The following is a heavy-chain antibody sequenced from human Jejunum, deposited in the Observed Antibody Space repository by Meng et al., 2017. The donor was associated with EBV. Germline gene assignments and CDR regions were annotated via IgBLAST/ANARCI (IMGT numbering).Heavy chain of an antibody. J-gene: IGHJ4*02. CDR1: GGSVNSGNVY. Sequence: PGSGPGLVQPSEPLSLTCTVSGGSVNSGNVYWSWIRQPPGKGLEWIGYIYYSGSTNYIPSLKSRVTISLDTSKNQFSLKLSSVTAADTAVYYCAGLRYSGYDRAFDYWGQGALVTVSS. CDR3: AGLRYSGYDRAFDY. CDR2: IYYSGST. D-gene: IGHD5-12*01. V-gene: IGHV4-61*01.